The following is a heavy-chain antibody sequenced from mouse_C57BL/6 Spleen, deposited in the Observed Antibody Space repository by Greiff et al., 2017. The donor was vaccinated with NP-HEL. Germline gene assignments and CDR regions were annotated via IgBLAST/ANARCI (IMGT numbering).Heavy chain of an antibody. J-gene: IGHJ1*03. Sequence: QVQLQQSGAELVKPGASVKLSCKASGYTFTSYWMQWVKQRPGQGLEWIGEIDPSDSYTNYNQKFKGKATLTVDTSSSTAYMQLSSLTSEDSAVYYCARRGLLLRGYFDVWGTGTTVTVPS. CDR1: GYTFTSYW. V-gene: IGHV1-50*01. CDR3: ARRGLLLRGYFDV. D-gene: IGHD1-1*01. CDR2: IDPSDSYT.